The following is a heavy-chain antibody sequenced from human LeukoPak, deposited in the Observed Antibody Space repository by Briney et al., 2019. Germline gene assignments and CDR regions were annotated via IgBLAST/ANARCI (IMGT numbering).Heavy chain of an antibody. CDR3: ARDYGWNDKAADWFDP. J-gene: IGHJ5*02. CDR1: GYTFTSYG. D-gene: IGHD1-1*01. V-gene: IGHV1-18*01. CDR2: ISAYNGDT. Sequence: ASVKVSCKASGYTFTSYGISWVRQAPGQGLEWMGWISAYNGDTNYAQKLQGRVTMTTDTSTSTAYMELRSLRSDDTAVYYCARDYGWNDKAADWFDPWGQGTLVTVSS.